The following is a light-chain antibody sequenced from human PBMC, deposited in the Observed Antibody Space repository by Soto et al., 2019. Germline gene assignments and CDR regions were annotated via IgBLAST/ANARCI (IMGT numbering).Light chain of an antibody. CDR1: QGVSSGY. J-gene: IGKJ5*01. CDR3: QQRADWPIT. Sequence: IVLTQSPGTLSLSPGERATLSCRASQGVSSGYLAWYQQNPGKAPRLLISGTSSRATGIPERFSGSGSGTDFTLTISSLAPDDFAVYYCQQRADWPITFGQGTRLEIK. CDR2: GTS. V-gene: IGKV3D-20*02.